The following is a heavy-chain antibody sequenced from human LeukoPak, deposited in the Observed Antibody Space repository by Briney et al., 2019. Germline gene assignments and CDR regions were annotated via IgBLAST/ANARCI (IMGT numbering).Heavy chain of an antibody. J-gene: IGHJ4*02. CDR2: IRSTGTT. CDR3: ARHARRDAYNPNDY. Sequence: SETLSLSCTVSGGSISSYYWSRIRQPPGKELQWIGYIRSTGTTKFNPSLESRVTMSVDTSKNQFSLKLSSVTAADTAVYYCARHARRDAYNPNDYWGQGTLVTVPS. V-gene: IGHV4-4*09. D-gene: IGHD5-24*01. CDR1: GGSISSYY.